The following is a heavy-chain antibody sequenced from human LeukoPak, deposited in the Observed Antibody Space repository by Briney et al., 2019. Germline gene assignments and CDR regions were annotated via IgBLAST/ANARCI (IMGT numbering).Heavy chain of an antibody. CDR3: ARGSITMVRGVIRGWFDP. Sequence: SETLSLTCAVYGGSFSGYYWSWIRQPPGKGLEWIGEINHSGSTNYNPSLKSRVTISVDTSKNQFSLKLSSVTAADTAVYYCARGSITMVRGVIRGWFDPWGQGTLVTVSS. D-gene: IGHD3-10*01. CDR2: INHSGST. V-gene: IGHV4-34*01. J-gene: IGHJ5*02. CDR1: GGSFSGYY.